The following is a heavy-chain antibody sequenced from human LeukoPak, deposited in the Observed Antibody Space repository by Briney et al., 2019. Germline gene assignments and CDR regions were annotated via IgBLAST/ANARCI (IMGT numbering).Heavy chain of an antibody. CDR1: GFTFSSYA. Sequence: PGGSLRLSCAASGFTFSSYAMSWVRQAPGKGLEWVGRIKSKTDGGTTDYAAPVKGRFTISRDDSKNTLYLQMNSLKTEDTAVYYCTTDNYGDFLFDYWGQGTLVTVSS. V-gene: IGHV3-15*01. CDR3: TTDNYGDFLFDY. D-gene: IGHD4-17*01. CDR2: IKSKTDGGTT. J-gene: IGHJ4*02.